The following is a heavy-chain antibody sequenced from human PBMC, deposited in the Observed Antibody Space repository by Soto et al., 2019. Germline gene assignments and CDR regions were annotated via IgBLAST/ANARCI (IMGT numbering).Heavy chain of an antibody. CDR1: GYTFTGYA. D-gene: IGHD6-19*01. V-gene: IGHV1-3*05. CDR3: ARAVAVPADFDY. J-gene: IGHJ4*02. CDR2: INAGNGNI. Sequence: QVQLVQSGAEEKKPGASVKVSCKASGYTFTGYAMHWVRQAPGQRLEWMGWINAGNGNIKYSQKFQGRVTITRDTSASTAYMELSSLRSEDSAVYYCARAVAVPADFDYWGQGTLVTVSS.